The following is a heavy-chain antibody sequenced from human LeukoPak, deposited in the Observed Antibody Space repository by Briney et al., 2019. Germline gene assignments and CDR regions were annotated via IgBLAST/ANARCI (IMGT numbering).Heavy chain of an antibody. Sequence: GGSLRLSCAASGFTFSSYWMHWVRQAPGKGLAWVSRISGDESSTSYADSVKGRFTISRDNSKNTLYLQMNSLRAEDTAVYYCARDLGPYYYYGMDVWGQGTTVTVSS. J-gene: IGHJ6*02. CDR1: GFTFSSYW. CDR3: ARDLGPYYYYGMDV. CDR2: ISGDESST. V-gene: IGHV3-74*01.